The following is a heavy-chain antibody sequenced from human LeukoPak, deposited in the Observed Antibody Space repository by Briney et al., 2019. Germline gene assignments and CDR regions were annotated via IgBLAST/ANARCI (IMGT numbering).Heavy chain of an antibody. Sequence: SETLSLTCTVSGDSISTYYWSWIRQPPGKGREWIAYIDYRGSTTYNPSLRSRVTISVDTSRNQFSLKLYSVTAADTAVYYCARSRSGYSYDHAAFEIWGQGTMVTVSS. D-gene: IGHD5-18*01. CDR2: IDYRGST. V-gene: IGHV4-59*01. CDR3: ARSRSGYSYDHAAFEI. CDR1: GDSISTYY. J-gene: IGHJ3*02.